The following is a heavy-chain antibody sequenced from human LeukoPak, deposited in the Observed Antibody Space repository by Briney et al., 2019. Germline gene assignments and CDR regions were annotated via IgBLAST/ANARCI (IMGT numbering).Heavy chain of an antibody. CDR3: ARHSSRGHCYEFDF. J-gene: IGHJ4*02. Sequence: ASVKVSCKAPGDTLITHYISWVRQAPGQGLEWVGRIVPVIGVATYAQSLQGRVIITADRSTNTAYMELSSLRFEDSAVYFCARHSSRGHCYEFDFWGQGSLVTVSS. CDR1: GDTLITHY. V-gene: IGHV1-69*02. CDR2: IVPVIGVA. D-gene: IGHD2-21*01.